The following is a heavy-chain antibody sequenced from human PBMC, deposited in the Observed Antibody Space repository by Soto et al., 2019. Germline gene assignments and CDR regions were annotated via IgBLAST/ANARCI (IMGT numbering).Heavy chain of an antibody. CDR2: IIPIFGTA. CDR1: GGIFSSYA. V-gene: IGHV1-69*13. Sequence: SVKVSCKASGGIFSSYAISWVRQAPGQGLEWMGGIIPIFGTANYAQKFQGRVTITADESTSTAYMELSSLRSEDTAVYYCAREGQQLVPDYYYYYGMDVWGQGTTVTVSS. D-gene: IGHD6-13*01. CDR3: AREGQQLVPDYYYYYGMDV. J-gene: IGHJ6*02.